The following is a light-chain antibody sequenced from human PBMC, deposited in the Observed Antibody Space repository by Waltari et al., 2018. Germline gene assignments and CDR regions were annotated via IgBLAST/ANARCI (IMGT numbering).Light chain of an antibody. V-gene: IGLV2-18*02. CDR2: EAT. J-gene: IGLJ3*02. CDR1: SSDVGHGNR. CDR3: SSYTISRTFV. Sequence: QSALTQPPSVSGSPRQSVTISCTGTSSDVGHGNRVSWYPWPPGAAPKLLIYEATKRPSGVHDRFSGSRSGNTASLTISGLQAEDEADYYCSSYTISRTFVFGGGTRLTVL.